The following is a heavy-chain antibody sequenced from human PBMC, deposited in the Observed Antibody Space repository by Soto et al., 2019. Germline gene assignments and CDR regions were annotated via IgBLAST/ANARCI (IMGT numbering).Heavy chain of an antibody. CDR3: ASHGGSPIRFDP. V-gene: IGHV4-39*01. Sequence: QLQLQESGPGLVKPSETLSLTCTVSGGSISSSSYYWGWIRQPPGKGLEWIGSIYYSGSTHYNPSLKSRVSICVDTSKNQFSLKLSSVAAADAAVYYCASHGGSPIRFDPWGQGTLVTVSS. D-gene: IGHD2-15*01. J-gene: IGHJ5*02. CDR2: IYYSGST. CDR1: GGSISSSSYY.